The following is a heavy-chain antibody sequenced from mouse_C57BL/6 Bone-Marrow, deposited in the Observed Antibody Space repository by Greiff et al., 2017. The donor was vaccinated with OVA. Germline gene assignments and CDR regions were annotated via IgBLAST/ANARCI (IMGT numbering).Heavy chain of an antibody. CDR3: ANYYGSSYYFDY. D-gene: IGHD1-1*01. V-gene: IGHV1-50*01. CDR2: IDPSDSYT. Sequence: QVQLQQPGAELVKPGASVKLSCKASGYTFTSYWMQWVKQRPGQGLEWIGEIDPSDSYTNYNQKFKGKATLTVDTSSSTAYMQLSSLTSEDSAVYYCANYYGSSYYFDYWGQGTTLTVSS. J-gene: IGHJ2*01. CDR1: GYTFTSYW.